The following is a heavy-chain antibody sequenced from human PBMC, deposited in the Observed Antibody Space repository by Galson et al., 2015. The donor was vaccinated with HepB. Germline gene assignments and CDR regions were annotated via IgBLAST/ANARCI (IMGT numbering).Heavy chain of an antibody. Sequence: ETLSLTCTVSGGSISSYYWSWIRQPPGKGLEWIGYIYYSGSTNYNPSLKSRVTISVDTSKNQSSLKVSSVTAADTAVYYCARASGWLQLRPRYFDYWGQGTLVTVSS. J-gene: IGHJ4*02. D-gene: IGHD5-24*01. CDR3: ARASGWLQLRPRYFDY. V-gene: IGHV4-59*01. CDR1: GGSISSYY. CDR2: IYYSGST.